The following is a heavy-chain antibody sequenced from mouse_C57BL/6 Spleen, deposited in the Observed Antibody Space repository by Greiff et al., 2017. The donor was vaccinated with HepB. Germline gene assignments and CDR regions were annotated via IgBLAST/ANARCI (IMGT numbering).Heavy chain of an antibody. Sequence: VQLQQSGAELVRPGASVTLSCKASGYTFTDYEMHWVKQTPVHGLEWIGAIDPETGGTAYNQKFKGKAILTANKSSSTAYMELRSLTSEDSAVYYCTRRTENFDYWGQGTTLTVSS. J-gene: IGHJ2*01. CDR2: IDPETGGT. CDR1: GYTFTDYE. V-gene: IGHV1-15*01. CDR3: TRRTENFDY.